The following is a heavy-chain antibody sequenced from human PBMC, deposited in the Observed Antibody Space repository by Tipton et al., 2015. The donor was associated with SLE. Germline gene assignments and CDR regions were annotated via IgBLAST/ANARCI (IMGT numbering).Heavy chain of an antibody. J-gene: IGHJ4*02. D-gene: IGHD2-15*01. CDR1: GGSFSGYY. Sequence: SGLVKPSETLSLTCAVYGGSFSGYYWSWIRQPPGKGLEWIGYIYHSGSTYYNPSLKSRVTISVDRSKNQFSLKLSSVTAADTAVYYCARAGSGGSFSYWGQGTLVTVSS. CDR2: IYHSGST. V-gene: IGHV4-30-2*01. CDR3: ARAGSGGSFSY.